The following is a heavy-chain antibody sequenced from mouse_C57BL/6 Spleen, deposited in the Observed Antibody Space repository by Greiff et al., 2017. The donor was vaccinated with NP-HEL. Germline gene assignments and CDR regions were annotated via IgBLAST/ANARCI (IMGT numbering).Heavy chain of an antibody. J-gene: IGHJ2*01. Sequence: QVQLQQSGPELVKPGASVKISCKASGYAFSSSWMNWVKQRPGKGLEWIGRIYPGGGDTNYNGKFKGKATLTADKSSSTAYMQLSSLTSEDSAVYFCARRGDSSGYPFDYWGQGTTLTVSS. V-gene: IGHV1-82*01. CDR3: ARRGDSSGYPFDY. D-gene: IGHD3-2*02. CDR2: IYPGGGDT. CDR1: GYAFSSSW.